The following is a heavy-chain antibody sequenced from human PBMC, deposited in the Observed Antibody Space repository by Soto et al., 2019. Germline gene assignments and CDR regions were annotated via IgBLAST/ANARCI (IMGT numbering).Heavy chain of an antibody. V-gene: IGHV3-23*01. J-gene: IGHJ6*03. CDR2: ISGSGGST. CDR1: GFTFSSYA. D-gene: IGHD1-26*01. CDR3: AKAPDGSYYYYYYMDV. Sequence: GGSLRLSCAASGFTFSSYAMSWVRQAPGKGLEWVSAISGSGGSTYYADSVKGRFTISRDNSKNTLYLQMNSLRAEDTAVYYCAKAPDGSYYYYYYMDVWGKGTTVTVSS.